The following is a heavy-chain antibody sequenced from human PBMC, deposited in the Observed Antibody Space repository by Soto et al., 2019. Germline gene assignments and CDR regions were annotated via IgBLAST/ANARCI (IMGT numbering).Heavy chain of an antibody. V-gene: IGHV2-5*01. CDR1: GFSLTTSAVA. D-gene: IGHD1-1*01. J-gene: IGHJ4*02. Sequence: QITLKESGPTLVKPTQTLTLTCTFSGFSLTTSAVAVGWIRQPPGKALEWLAIIYGSDDKFYSPSLKSGLTITKDTSTIQVVLTMTNMDPVDTATYYCARRYDPYYFDYWGQGTLVTVSS. CDR3: ARRYDPYYFDY. CDR2: IYGSDDK.